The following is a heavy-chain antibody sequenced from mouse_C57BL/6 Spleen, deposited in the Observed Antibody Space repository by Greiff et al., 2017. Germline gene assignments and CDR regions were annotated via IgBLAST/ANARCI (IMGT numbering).Heavy chain of an antibody. V-gene: IGHV1-69*01. CDR1: GYTFTSYW. D-gene: IGHD1-1*01. CDR3: ARGDYYGSSPYYAMDY. CDR2: IDPSDSYT. J-gene: IGHJ4*01. Sequence: QVQLQQSGAELVMPGASVKLSCKASGYTFTSYWMHWVKQRPGQGLEWIGEIDPSDSYTNYNQKFKGKSTLTVDKSSSTAYMQLSSLTSEDSAVYYYARGDYYGSSPYYAMDYWGQGTSVTVSS.